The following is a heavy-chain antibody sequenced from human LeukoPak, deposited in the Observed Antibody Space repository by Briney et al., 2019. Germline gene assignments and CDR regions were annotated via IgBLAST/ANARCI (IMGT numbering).Heavy chain of an antibody. Sequence: SGPTLVNPTQTLTLTCTFSGFSLSTSGVGVGWIRQPPGKALEWLALIYWDDDKRYSPSLKSRLTITKDTSKNQVVLTKTNMDPVDTATYYCAHRITMVRGEFSDAFDIWGQGTMVTVSS. CDR1: GFSLSTSGVG. D-gene: IGHD3-10*01. CDR2: IYWDDDK. J-gene: IGHJ3*02. CDR3: AHRITMVRGEFSDAFDI. V-gene: IGHV2-5*02.